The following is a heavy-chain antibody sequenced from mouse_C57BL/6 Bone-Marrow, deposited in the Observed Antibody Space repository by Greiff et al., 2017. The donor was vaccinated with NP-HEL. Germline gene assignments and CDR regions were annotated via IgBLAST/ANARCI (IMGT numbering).Heavy chain of an antibody. J-gene: IGHJ2*01. Sequence: EVKLVESGGDLVKPGGSLKLSCAASGFTFSSYGMSWVRQTPDKRLEWVATISSGGSYTYYPDSVKGRFTISRDNAKNTLYLQMSSLKSEDTAMYFCARHEDYWGRGTTLTVSS. CDR2: ISSGGSYT. V-gene: IGHV5-6*02. CDR3: ARHEDY. CDR1: GFTFSSYG.